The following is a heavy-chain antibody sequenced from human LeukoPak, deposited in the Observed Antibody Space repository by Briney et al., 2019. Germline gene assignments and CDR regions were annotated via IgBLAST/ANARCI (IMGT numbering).Heavy chain of an antibody. D-gene: IGHD5-18*01. CDR2: ISAYNGNT. Sequence: EASVKVSCKASGYTFTSYGISWVRQAPGQGLEWMGWISAYNGNTNYAQKFQGRVTITADESTSTAYMELSSLRSEDAAVYYCARTKGGYSYGPLVDYWGQGTLVTVSS. CDR1: GYTFTSYG. J-gene: IGHJ4*02. CDR3: ARTKGGYSYGPLVDY. V-gene: IGHV1-18*01.